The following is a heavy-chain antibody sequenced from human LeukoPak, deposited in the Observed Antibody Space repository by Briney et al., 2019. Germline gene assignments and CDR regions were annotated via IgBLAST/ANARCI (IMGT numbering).Heavy chain of an antibody. CDR1: GFTFGDYA. D-gene: IGHD3-3*01. J-gene: IGHJ4*02. CDR2: IRSKAYDGTT. Sequence: GGSLRLSCTASGFTFGDYAMSWFRQAPGKGLEWVGFIRSKAYDGTTEYAASVKGRFTISRDDSKSIAYLQMNSLKTEDTAVYYCTRYDIWSGYHEYYFDYWGQGTLVTVSS. CDR3: TRYDIWSGYHEYYFDY. V-gene: IGHV3-49*03.